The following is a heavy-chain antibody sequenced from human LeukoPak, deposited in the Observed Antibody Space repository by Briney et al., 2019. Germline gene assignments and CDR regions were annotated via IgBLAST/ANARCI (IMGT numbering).Heavy chain of an antibody. D-gene: IGHD5/OR15-5a*01. V-gene: IGHV3-7*03. CDR1: GFTFTSYW. J-gene: IGHJ3*02. Sequence: GGSLRLSCAASGFTFTSYWMSWVRQAPGKGLEWVANIKQDGSEKYYVDSVKGRFTISRDNSKNTLYLQMNSLRAEDTAVYYCAKVPYVAVSNDAFDIWGQGTMVTVSS. CDR3: AKVPYVAVSNDAFDI. CDR2: IKQDGSEK.